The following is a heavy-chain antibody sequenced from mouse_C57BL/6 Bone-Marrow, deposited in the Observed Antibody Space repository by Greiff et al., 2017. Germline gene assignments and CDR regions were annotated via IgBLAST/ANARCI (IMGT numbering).Heavy chain of an antibody. CDR1: GYTFTSYW. CDR3: ARGNF. CDR2: IDPSDSYT. V-gene: IGHV1-59*01. Sequence: QVQLQHPGAELVRPGTSVKLSCKASGYTFTSYWMHWVKQRPGQGLEWIGVIDPSDSYTNYNQKFKGKATLTVDTSSSTAYMQLSSLTSEDSAVYYCARGNFWGQGTSVTVSS. J-gene: IGHJ4*01.